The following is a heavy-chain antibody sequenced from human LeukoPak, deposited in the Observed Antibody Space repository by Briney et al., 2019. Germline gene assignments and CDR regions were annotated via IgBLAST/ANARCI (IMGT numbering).Heavy chain of an antibody. CDR3: ARGYYYDSSEYYFDY. D-gene: IGHD3-22*01. Sequence: GGSLRLSCAASGFTFSSYAMSWVRQAPGKGLEWVSGISGSSGSTYSAGSVKGRFTISRDNSKNTLYLQMNSLRAEDTAVYYCARGYYYDSSEYYFDYWGQGTLVTVSS. J-gene: IGHJ4*02. CDR2: ISGSSGST. V-gene: IGHV3-23*01. CDR1: GFTFSSYA.